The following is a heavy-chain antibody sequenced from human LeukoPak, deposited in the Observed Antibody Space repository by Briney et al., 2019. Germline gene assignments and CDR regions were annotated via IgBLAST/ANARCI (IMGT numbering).Heavy chain of an antibody. V-gene: IGHV3-23*01. CDR1: GLTFTPSA. J-gene: IGHJ3*02. Sequence: PGGSPRLSCATPGLTFTPSAMTRARQAPGKGLEWVSAINGSGGSTYYSDSVKGRFTISRYNSKNTLYLQLHSLGAEDTDVYYCANYPQGSMTTSALDTWGQGTMATVSS. D-gene: IGHD2/OR15-2a*01. CDR2: INGSGGST. CDR3: ANYPQGSMTTSALDT.